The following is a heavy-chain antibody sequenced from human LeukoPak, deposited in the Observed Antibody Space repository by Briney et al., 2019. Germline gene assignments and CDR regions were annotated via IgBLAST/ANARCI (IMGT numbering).Heavy chain of an antibody. J-gene: IGHJ4*02. CDR2: IIPIFGTA. V-gene: IGHV1-69*05. Sequence: SVKVSCKASGGTFGSYAISWVRQAPGQGLEWMGRIIPIFGTANYAQKFQGRVTITTDESTSTAYMELSSLRSEDTAVYYCARASSGWYGLDYWGQGTLVTVSS. D-gene: IGHD6-19*01. CDR3: ARASSGWYGLDY. CDR1: GGTFGSYA.